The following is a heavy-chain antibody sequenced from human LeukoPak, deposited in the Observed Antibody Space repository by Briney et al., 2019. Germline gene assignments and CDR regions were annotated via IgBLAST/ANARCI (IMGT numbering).Heavy chain of an antibody. CDR2: ISSSGNTI. Sequence: GGSLRLPCAASGFTFSDYYMSWIRQAPGKGLEWVSYISSSGNTIYYADSVKGRFTISRDNSKNSLYLQMNSLRAEDTAVYYCGRHKYGSSWQVFDYWGQGTLVTVSS. J-gene: IGHJ4*02. D-gene: IGHD2-2*01. CDR1: GFTFSDYY. V-gene: IGHV3-11*01. CDR3: GRHKYGSSWQVFDY.